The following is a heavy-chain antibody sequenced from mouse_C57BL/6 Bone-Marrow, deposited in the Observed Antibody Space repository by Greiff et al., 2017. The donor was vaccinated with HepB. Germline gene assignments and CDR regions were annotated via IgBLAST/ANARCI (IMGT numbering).Heavy chain of an antibody. CDR1: GYTFTDYY. CDR3: AKKVPSYYFDY. Sequence: VQLQQSGPVLVKPGASVKLSCKASGYTFTDYYMNWVKQSHGKSLEWIGVINPYNGGTSYNQKFKGKATLTVDKSYSTAYMELNSLTSEDAAVYYCAKKVPSYYFDYWGQGTTLTVSS. V-gene: IGHV1-19*01. J-gene: IGHJ2*01. D-gene: IGHD2-14*01. CDR2: INPYNGGT.